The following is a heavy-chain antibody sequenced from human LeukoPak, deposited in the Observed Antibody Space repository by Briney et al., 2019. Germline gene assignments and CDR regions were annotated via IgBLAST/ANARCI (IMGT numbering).Heavy chain of an antibody. CDR1: GFTASNHW. CDR3: LRDSGYWRSISCRGDAFDI. V-gene: IGHV3-7*01. Sequence: PGGSLRLSCAPSGFTASNHWMSWVRLAPGQGLECVANIKEDGSEKCYVDSVNARFTISSNNAKNSLNLQMNSLRAEDTAVYYCLRDSGYWRSISCRGDAFDIWGQGTMVTVSS. CDR2: IKEDGSEK. J-gene: IGHJ3*02. D-gene: IGHD2-2*01.